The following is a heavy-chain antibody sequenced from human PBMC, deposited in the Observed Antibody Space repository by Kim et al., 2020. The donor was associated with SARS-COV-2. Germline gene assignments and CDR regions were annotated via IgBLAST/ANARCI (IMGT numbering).Heavy chain of an antibody. CDR3: ARVAVAGTLQVDY. J-gene: IGHJ4*02. CDR1: GGSISSSSYY. Sequence: SETLSLTCTVSGGSISSSSYYWGWIRQPPGKGLEWIGSIYYSGSTYYNPSLKSRVTISVDTCKNQFSLKLSSVTAADTAVYYCARVAVAGTLQVDYWGQGTLVTVSS. V-gene: IGHV4-39*01. CDR2: IYYSGST. D-gene: IGHD6-19*01.